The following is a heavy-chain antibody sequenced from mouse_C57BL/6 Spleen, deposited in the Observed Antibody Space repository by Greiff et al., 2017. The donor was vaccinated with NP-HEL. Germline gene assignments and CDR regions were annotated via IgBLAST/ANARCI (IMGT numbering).Heavy chain of an antibody. CDR1: GYAFSSYW. Sequence: VQLQQSGAELVKPGASVKISCKASGYAFSSYWMNWVKQRPGKGLEWIGQIYPGDGDTNYNGKVKGKATLTADKSSSTAYMQLRSLTSEDSAVYFCASGGEDGWCFDVWGTGTTVTVSS. J-gene: IGHJ1*03. CDR2: IYPGDGDT. CDR3: ASGGEDGWCFDV. V-gene: IGHV1-80*01.